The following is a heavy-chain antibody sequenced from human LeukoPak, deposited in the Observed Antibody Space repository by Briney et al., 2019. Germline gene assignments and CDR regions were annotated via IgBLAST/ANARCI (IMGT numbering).Heavy chain of an antibody. CDR3: AREHYSSSWDDY. Sequence: GGSLRLSCAASGFTLNSHAMSWVRQAPGKGLEWVSAITGSGASTYYADSVKGRFTISRDNSKNTLFLQMNSLRVEDTAVYYCAREHYSSSWDDYWGQGTLVTVSS. J-gene: IGHJ4*02. CDR1: GFTLNSHA. D-gene: IGHD6-13*01. CDR2: ITGSGAST. V-gene: IGHV3-23*01.